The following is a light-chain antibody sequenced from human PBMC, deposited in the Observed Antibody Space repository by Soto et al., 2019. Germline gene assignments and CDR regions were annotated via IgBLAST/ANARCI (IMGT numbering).Light chain of an antibody. CDR1: SSNIGAGYD. J-gene: IGLJ3*02. Sequence: QLVLTKPPSVSGPPGQRVTISCTGSSSNIGAGYDVHWYQQLPGTAPKLLISGNSNRPSGVPDRFSGSKSGTSASLAITGLQAEDEADYYCQSYDSSLSGWVFGGGTKVTVL. CDR3: QSYDSSLSGWV. CDR2: GNS. V-gene: IGLV1-40*01.